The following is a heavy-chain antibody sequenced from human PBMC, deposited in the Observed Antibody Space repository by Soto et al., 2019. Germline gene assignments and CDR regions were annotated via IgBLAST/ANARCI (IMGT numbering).Heavy chain of an antibody. CDR3: AHWSTYCSGGSCYGFDF. J-gene: IGHJ4*02. CDR1: GFSLSTNGVG. CDR2: IYWDDDK. V-gene: IGHV2-5*02. D-gene: IGHD2-15*01. Sequence: GSGPTLVNPTQTLTLTCTFSGFSLSTNGVGVGWIRQPPGKALEWLALIYWDDDKRYTPSLKSRLSITKGTSKKQVVLTVTNMDPVDTATYFCAHWSTYCSGGSCYGFDFWGQETLVTVSS.